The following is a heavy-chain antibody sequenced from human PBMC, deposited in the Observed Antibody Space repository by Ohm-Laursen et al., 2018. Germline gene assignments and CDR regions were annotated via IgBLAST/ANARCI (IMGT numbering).Heavy chain of an antibody. D-gene: IGHD4-23*01. J-gene: IGHJ3*02. CDR1: GFSLSTSGMC. CDR2: IGWDDDI. V-gene: IGHV2-70*11. CDR3: ARTNTVVTSDAFDI. Sequence: TQTLTLTCTFSGFSLSTSGMCVSWIRQPPAKALEWLARIGWDDDIYYSTSLKTRLTISKDTSKNQVVLTITNMDPVDTATYYCARTNTVVTSDAFDIWGQGTMVIVSS.